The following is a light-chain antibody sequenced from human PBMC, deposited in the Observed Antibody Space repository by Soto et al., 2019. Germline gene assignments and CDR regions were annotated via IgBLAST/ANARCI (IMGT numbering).Light chain of an antibody. Sequence: DIQMTQSPSSLSASVGDRVTITCQASQDISNYLNWYQQKPGKAPKLLIYDASNLETGCPSRFSGSGSRTDFTFTISSLQPEDIATYYCQQYDNLPPGFTFGPGTKVDIK. CDR2: DAS. J-gene: IGKJ3*01. CDR3: QQYDNLPPGFT. CDR1: QDISNY. V-gene: IGKV1-33*01.